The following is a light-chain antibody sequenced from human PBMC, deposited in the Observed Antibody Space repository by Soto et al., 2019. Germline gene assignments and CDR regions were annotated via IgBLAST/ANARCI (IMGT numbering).Light chain of an antibody. Sequence: EIVMTQSPATLSVSPGERATLSCRASQSVSSNLAWYQQKPGQAPRLLIYGASTRATGIPARLSGSESGTEFPLTISRLQSEDFAVYYFRQYNNRPPWTVGQGTKVEIK. CDR3: RQYNNRPPWT. V-gene: IGKV3-15*01. CDR2: GAS. J-gene: IGKJ1*01. CDR1: QSVSSN.